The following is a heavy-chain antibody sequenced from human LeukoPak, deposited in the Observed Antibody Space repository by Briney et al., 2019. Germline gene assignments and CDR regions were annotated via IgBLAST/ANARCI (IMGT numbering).Heavy chain of an antibody. D-gene: IGHD3-10*01. V-gene: IGHV4-4*02. CDR1: GFTVSSNY. J-gene: IGHJ5*02. CDR3: ARDWEFGDSEDWFDP. Sequence: GSLRLSCAASGFTVSSNYMSWVRQAPGKGLEWIGSVHHTGSTYYNPSLRSRVSISVDKSTNHISLEVTSVTAADTAVYYCARDWEFGDSEDWFDPWGQGTLVTVSS. CDR2: VHHTGST.